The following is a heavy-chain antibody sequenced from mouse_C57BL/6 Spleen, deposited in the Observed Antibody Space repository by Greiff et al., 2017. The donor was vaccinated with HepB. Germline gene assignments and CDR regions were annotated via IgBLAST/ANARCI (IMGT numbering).Heavy chain of an antibody. V-gene: IGHV5-9-1*02. D-gene: IGHD1-1*01. CDR1: GFTFSSYA. J-gene: IGHJ3*01. Sequence: EVQRVESGEGLVKPGGSLKLSCAASGFTFSSYAMSWVRQTPEKRLEWVAYISSGGDYIYYADTGKGRFTISRDNARNTLYLQMSSLKSEDTAMYYCTRDLRVTTVVDPFAYWGQGTLVTVSA. CDR2: ISSGGDYI. CDR3: TRDLRVTTVVDPFAY.